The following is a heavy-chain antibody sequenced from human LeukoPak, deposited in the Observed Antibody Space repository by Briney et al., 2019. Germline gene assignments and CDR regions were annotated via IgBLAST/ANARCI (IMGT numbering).Heavy chain of an antibody. V-gene: IGHV3-30*18. D-gene: IGHD2-21*02. CDR1: GFTFSSYG. J-gene: IGHJ4*02. Sequence: GGSLRLSCAASGFTFSSYGMHWVRQAPGKELEWVAVISYDGSNKYYADSVKGRFTISRDNSKNTLYLQMNSLRVEDTAVYYCAKDLERHIVVVTASVVDCWGQGTLVTVSS. CDR3: AKDLERHIVVVTASVVDC. CDR2: ISYDGSNK.